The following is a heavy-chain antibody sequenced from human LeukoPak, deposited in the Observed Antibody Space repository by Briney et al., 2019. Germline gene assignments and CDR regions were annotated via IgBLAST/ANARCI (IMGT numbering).Heavy chain of an antibody. V-gene: IGHV1-46*01. CDR2: INPTGGST. D-gene: IGHD3-22*01. Sequence: ASVKVSCKASGYTFPSYFMHWVRQAPGQGLEWMGIINPTGGSTTYAQKFQGRVTMTRDTSTSTVYMELSSLRSEDTAVYYCATLDSSGYYFDYWGQGTLVTVSS. CDR1: GYTFPSYF. CDR3: ATLDSSGYYFDY. J-gene: IGHJ4*02.